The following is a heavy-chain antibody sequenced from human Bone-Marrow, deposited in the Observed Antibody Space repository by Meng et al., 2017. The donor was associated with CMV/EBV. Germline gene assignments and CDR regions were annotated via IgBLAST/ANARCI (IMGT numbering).Heavy chain of an antibody. V-gene: IGHV3-53*01. D-gene: IGHD6-13*01. CDR1: GFTFSSYA. J-gene: IGHJ4*02. CDR2: IYSGGST. CDR3: ARVAAAGRLLSLHFDH. Sequence: GESLKISCAASGFTFSSYAMSWVRQAPGKGLEWVSVIYSGGSTYYADSVKGRFTISRDNSKNTLYLQMNSLRAEDTAVYYCARVAAAGRLLSLHFDHWGQGTLVTVSS.